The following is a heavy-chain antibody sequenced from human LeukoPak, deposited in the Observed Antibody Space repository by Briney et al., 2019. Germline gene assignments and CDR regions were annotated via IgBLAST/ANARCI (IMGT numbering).Heavy chain of an antibody. CDR3: ARVEFGMVGSDPVR. D-gene: IGHD3-16*01. CDR2: ISSSSSYI. V-gene: IGHV3-21*01. Sequence: GGSLRLSCAPSGFTFTSYSTNWVRQAPGEGREWGSSISSSSSYIYYADSVKGRFTISRDNAKNSLYVQMTSLRAEETAVYYCARVEFGMVGSDPVRWGQGTLVTVSS. J-gene: IGHJ4*02. CDR1: GFTFTSYS.